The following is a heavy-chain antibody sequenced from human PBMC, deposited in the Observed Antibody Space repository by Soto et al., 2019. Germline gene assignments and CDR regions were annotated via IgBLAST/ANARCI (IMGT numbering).Heavy chain of an antibody. J-gene: IGHJ5*02. CDR3: ARCPPGFAVAGNGWFDP. CDR1: GYTFTSYY. D-gene: IGHD6-19*01. V-gene: IGHV1-46*03. Sequence: ASVKVSCKASGYTFTSYYMHWVRQAPGQRLEWMGIINPSGGSTSYAQKFQGRVTMTRDTSTSTVYMELSSLRSEDTAVYYCARCPPGFAVAGNGWFDPWGQGTLVTVSS. CDR2: INPSGGST.